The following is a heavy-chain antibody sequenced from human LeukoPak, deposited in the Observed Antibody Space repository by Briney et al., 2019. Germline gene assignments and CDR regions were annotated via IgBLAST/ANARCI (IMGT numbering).Heavy chain of an antibody. D-gene: IGHD5-18*01. V-gene: IGHV4-34*01. CDR1: GGSFRGYY. J-gene: IGHJ3*02. Sequence: PSETLSLTCAVYGGSFRGYYWSWIRQPPGKGLEWIGEINHSGSTNYNPCLKSRVTISVDTSKNQFSLQLSSVTAADTAVYYCARPKSRGYSYGLKAFDIWGQGTMVTVSS. CDR2: INHSGST. CDR3: ARPKSRGYSYGLKAFDI.